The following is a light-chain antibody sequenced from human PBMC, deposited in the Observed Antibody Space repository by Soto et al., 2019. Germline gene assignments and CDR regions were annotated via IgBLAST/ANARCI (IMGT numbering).Light chain of an antibody. CDR1: QGIGDT. J-gene: IGKJ4*01. CDR3: KVKNTGPPT. V-gene: IGKV3-15*01. Sequence: EIIMTQSPATLSVSPGEGATLSCRASQGIGDTLAWYQHKPGQTPRLLIYDTSTRATGVPARFSGSRSGTKSTPPITARQSKDFVFFYCKVKNTGPPTSGGGTKVDIK. CDR2: DTS.